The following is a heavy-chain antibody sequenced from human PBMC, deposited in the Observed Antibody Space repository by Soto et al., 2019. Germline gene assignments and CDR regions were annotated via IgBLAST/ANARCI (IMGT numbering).Heavy chain of an antibody. Sequence: PSETLSLTCAVYGGSFSGYYWSWIRQPPGKGLEWIGEINHSGSTNYNPSLKSRVTISVDTSKNQFSLKLSSVTAADAAVYYCARAWGQGQQLVTNWFDPWGQGTLVTVSS. CDR1: GGSFSGYY. J-gene: IGHJ5*02. CDR3: ARAWGQGQQLVTNWFDP. D-gene: IGHD6-13*01. V-gene: IGHV4-34*01. CDR2: INHSGST.